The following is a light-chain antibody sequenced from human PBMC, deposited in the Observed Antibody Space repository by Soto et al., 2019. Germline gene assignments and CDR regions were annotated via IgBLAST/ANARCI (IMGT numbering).Light chain of an antibody. V-gene: IGLV2-8*01. J-gene: IGLJ1*01. Sequence: QSVLTQPPSASGSPGQSVTISCTGTSSDVGGHNYVSWYQQHPGKAPKLMIYEVTQRPSGVPDRFSGSKSGNTASLTVSGLQDEDEADYYCCSYAGNNNVFGTGTKLTVL. CDR1: SSDVGGHNY. CDR2: EVT. CDR3: CSYAGNNNV.